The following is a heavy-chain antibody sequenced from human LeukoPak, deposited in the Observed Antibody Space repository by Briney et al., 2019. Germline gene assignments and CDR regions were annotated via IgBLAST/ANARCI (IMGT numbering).Heavy chain of an antibody. V-gene: IGHV3-23*01. D-gene: IGHD4-17*01. CDR2: LTANGGYT. CDR1: AFSFRKFA. J-gene: IGHJ3*01. Sequence: TGGSLRLSCAASAFSFRKFALIWVRQAPGKGLEWVSALTANGGYTLYADAVKGRSTDSRDNPKHTLYLQINSLRPEDTAMYYRAKDPNGDYIGAFDFWGQGTMVTVSS. CDR3: AKDPNGDYIGAFDF.